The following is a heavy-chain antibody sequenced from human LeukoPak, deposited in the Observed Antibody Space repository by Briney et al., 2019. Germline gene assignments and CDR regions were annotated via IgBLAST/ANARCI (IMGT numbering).Heavy chain of an antibody. V-gene: IGHV4-4*07. CDR1: GGSISSYY. D-gene: IGHD6-13*01. CDR3: AGGGTGYSSSWPLDY. J-gene: IGHJ4*02. CDR2: IYTSGST. Sequence: SETLSLTCTVSGGSISSYYWSWIRQPAGKGLEWIGRIYTSGSTNYNPSLKSRVTMSVDTSKNQFSLKLSSVTAADTAVYYCAGGGTGYSSSWPLDYWGQGTLVTVSS.